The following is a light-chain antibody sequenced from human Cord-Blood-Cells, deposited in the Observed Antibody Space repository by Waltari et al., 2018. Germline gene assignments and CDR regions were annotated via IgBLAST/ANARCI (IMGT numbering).Light chain of an antibody. CDR1: SPNIGSNY. Sequence: QSVLTQPPSASGTPGQGVTIPCSGRSPNIGSNYVYWYQQLPGTAPKLLIYRNNQRPSGVPDRFSGSKSGTSASLAISGLRSEDEADYYCAAWDDSLSGRVFGGGTKLTVL. V-gene: IGLV1-47*01. CDR2: RNN. CDR3: AAWDDSLSGRV. J-gene: IGLJ3*02.